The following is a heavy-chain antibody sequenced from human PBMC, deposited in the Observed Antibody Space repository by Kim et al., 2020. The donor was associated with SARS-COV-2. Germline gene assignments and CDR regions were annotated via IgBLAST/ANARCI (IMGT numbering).Heavy chain of an antibody. J-gene: IGHJ4*02. CDR3: ARGDYPSRGFDY. CDR1: GFTFSNYG. D-gene: IGHD4-17*01. Sequence: GGSLRLSSATSGFTFSNYGIHWVRQAPAKGLEWVAVMSYDGSNKYYADSVKGRFAISRDKSKNTMYLQMNSLKTADTAVYFCARGDYPSRGFDYWGQGTL. V-gene: IGHV3-30*03. CDR2: MSYDGSNK.